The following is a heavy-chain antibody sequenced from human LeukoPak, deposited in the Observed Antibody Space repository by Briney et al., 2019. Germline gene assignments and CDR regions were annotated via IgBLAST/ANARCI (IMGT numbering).Heavy chain of an antibody. CDR1: GGSINSYY. V-gene: IGHV4-59*12. J-gene: IGHJ4*02. CDR2: IYYSGST. D-gene: IGHD5-12*01. CDR3: ARSLGYSGYDKDDY. Sequence: SETLSLTCTVSGGSINSYYWSWIRQPPGKGLERIGYIYYSGSTNYNPSLKSRVTISVDTSKNQFSLKLSSVTAADTAVYYCARSLGYSGYDKDDYWGQGTLVTVSS.